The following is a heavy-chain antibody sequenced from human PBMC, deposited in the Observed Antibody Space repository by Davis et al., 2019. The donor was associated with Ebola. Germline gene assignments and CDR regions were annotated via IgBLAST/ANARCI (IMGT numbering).Heavy chain of an antibody. D-gene: IGHD3-3*01. J-gene: IGHJ4*02. V-gene: IGHV3-23*01. CDR2: ISGSGGST. CDR1: GFTFSSYA. Sequence: PGGSLRLSCAASGFTFSSYAMSWVRQAPGKGLEWVSAISGSGGSTYYADSVKGRFTISRDNSKNTLYLQMNSLRAEDTAVYYCAKGQHPPITIFGVVTDLDYWGQGTLVTVSS. CDR3: AKGQHPPITIFGVVTDLDY.